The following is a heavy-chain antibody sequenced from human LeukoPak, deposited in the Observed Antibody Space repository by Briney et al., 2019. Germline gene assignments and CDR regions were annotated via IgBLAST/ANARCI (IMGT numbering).Heavy chain of an antibody. CDR3: ARDRDSNYLYYYMDV. D-gene: IGHD4-11*01. CDR2: ISSSGSTI. J-gene: IGHJ6*03. Sequence: PGGSLRHSCAASGFTFSDYYMSWIRQAPGKGLEWVSYISSSGSTIYYADSVKGRFTISRDNAKNSLYLQMNSLRAEDTAVYYCARDRDSNYLYYYMDVWGKGTTVTVSS. CDR1: GFTFSDYY. V-gene: IGHV3-11*04.